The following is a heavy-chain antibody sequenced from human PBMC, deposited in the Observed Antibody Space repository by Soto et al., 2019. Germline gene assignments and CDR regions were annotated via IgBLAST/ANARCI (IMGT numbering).Heavy chain of an antibody. V-gene: IGHV4-31*03. J-gene: IGHJ5*02. D-gene: IGHD3-9*01. CDR1: GGSINSRGYY. CDR3: GRQGESTGYFCGWFDP. CDR2: IYYSGSI. Sequence: SETLSLTCPVSGGSINSRGYYWTWIRQHPGKGLEWIGNIYYSGSIHFNPSLKSRLTMLVDTSENQFSLKLPSVTAADTAVYYCGRQGESTGYFCGWFDPWVEGGLVTVSS.